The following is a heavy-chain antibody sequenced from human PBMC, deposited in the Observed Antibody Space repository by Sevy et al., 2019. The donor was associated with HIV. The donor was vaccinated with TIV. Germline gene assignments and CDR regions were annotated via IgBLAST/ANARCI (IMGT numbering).Heavy chain of an antibody. Sequence: GGSLRLSCAASGFSFSSYGMHWVRQAPGKGLEWMSYIQYDGSNKDYADSVKGRFTISRDNSKNTLYLKMNSLRLEDRAVFYCVKEGGGEGGDHWGQGTLVTVSS. D-gene: IGHD2-21*01. CDR2: IQYDGSNK. V-gene: IGHV3-30*02. CDR3: VKEGGGEGGDH. CDR1: GFSFSSYG. J-gene: IGHJ4*02.